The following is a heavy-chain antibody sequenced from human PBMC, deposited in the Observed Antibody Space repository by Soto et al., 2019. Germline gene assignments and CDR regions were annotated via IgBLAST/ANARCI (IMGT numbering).Heavy chain of an antibody. CDR3: AKVPWGSSRTGGFDY. D-gene: IGHD6-6*01. CDR1: GFTFTNYA. J-gene: IGHJ4*02. V-gene: IGHV3-23*01. CDR2: LTGGGNK. Sequence: EVQLLESGGGVVQPGGSLRLSCAASGFTFTNYAMNWVRQAPGKGLEWVSSLTGGGNKYYADSVMGRFTISTDPSESTLFLQMQSLNAEDTAVYYCAKVPWGSSRTGGFDYWGQGTLVTVSS.